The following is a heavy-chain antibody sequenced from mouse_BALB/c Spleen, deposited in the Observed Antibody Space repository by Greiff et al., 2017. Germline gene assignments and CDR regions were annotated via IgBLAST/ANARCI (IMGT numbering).Heavy chain of an antibody. CDR3: ANYDYDGWFAY. V-gene: IGHV3-6*02. CDR2: ISYDGSN. CDR1: GYSITSGYY. D-gene: IGHD2-4*01. J-gene: IGHJ3*01. Sequence: EVKLMESGPGLVKPSQSLSLTCSVTGYSITSGYYWNWIRQFPGNKLEWMGYISYDGSNNYNPSLKNRISITRDTSKNQFFLKLNSVTTEDTATYYCANYDYDGWFAYWGQGTLVTVSA.